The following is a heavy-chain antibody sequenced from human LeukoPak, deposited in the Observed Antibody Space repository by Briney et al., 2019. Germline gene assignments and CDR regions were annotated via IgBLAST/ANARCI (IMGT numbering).Heavy chain of an antibody. Sequence: GGSLRLSCAASGFTFSNAWMSWVPQAPGKGLEWVGRIRSKTDGGTTDCAAPVKGRFTISRDDSKNTLYLQMNSLKTEDTAVYYCTTPRPSSSDWYIFDYWGQGTLVTVSS. CDR2: IRSKTDGGTT. J-gene: IGHJ4*02. CDR1: GFTFSNAW. CDR3: TTPRPSSSDWYIFDY. D-gene: IGHD6-19*01. V-gene: IGHV3-15*01.